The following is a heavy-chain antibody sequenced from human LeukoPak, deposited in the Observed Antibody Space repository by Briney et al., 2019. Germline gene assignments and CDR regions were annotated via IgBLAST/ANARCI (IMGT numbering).Heavy chain of an antibody. CDR2: IYYSENT. CDR1: GGSINSYY. J-gene: IGHJ3*02. Sequence: AETLSLTCTVSGGSINSYYWSWIRQPPGKGLEWLGYIYYSENTIYNPSLKSRVTISVDTSNNQFSLRLDSVTAADTAVYYCARDRGCSSTNCYPDAFDIWGRGTMVTVSS. D-gene: IGHD2-2*01. CDR3: ARDRGCSSTNCYPDAFDI. V-gene: IGHV4-59*01.